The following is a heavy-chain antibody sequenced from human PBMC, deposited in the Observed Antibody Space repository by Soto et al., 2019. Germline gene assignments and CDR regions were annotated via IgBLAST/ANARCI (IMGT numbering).Heavy chain of an antibody. Sequence: SVKVSCKASGGTFSSYTISWVRQAPGQGLEWMGRIIPILGIANYAQKFQGRVTITADKSTSTAYMELSSLRSEDTAVYYCARDTHRRTYYGSGSPFDYWGQGTLVTVSS. V-gene: IGHV1-69*04. CDR1: GGTFSSYT. CDR3: ARDTHRRTYYGSGSPFDY. D-gene: IGHD3-10*01. J-gene: IGHJ4*02. CDR2: IIPILGIA.